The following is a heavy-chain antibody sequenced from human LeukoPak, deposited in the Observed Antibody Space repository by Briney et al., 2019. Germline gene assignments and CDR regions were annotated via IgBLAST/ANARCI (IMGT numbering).Heavy chain of an antibody. J-gene: IGHJ4*02. V-gene: IGHV3-74*01. CDR3: ARANGGADS. D-gene: IGHD3-10*01. CDR1: GFTVNNYW. CDR2: IKNDGRST. Sequence: GGSLRLSCAASGFTVNNYWMCWVRQPPGKGLVWISLIKNDGRSTTYADSVKGRFTISGDNGKNMLYLQMNSLRAEDTALYYCARANGGADSWGQGTLVTVSS.